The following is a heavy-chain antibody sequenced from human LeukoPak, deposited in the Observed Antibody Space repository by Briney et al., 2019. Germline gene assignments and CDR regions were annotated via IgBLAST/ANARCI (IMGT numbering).Heavy chain of an antibody. V-gene: IGHV3-23*01. Sequence: PGGSLRLSCAASGFTFSSYAMSWVRQAQGKGLEWVSAISGRGGSTYYADSVKGRFTISRDNSKNTLYLQMNSLRAEDTAVYYCAKETKKGKTWIQLWTYFDYWGQGTLVTVSS. J-gene: IGHJ4*02. CDR2: ISGRGGST. D-gene: IGHD5-18*01. CDR3: AKETKKGKTWIQLWTYFDY. CDR1: GFTFSSYA.